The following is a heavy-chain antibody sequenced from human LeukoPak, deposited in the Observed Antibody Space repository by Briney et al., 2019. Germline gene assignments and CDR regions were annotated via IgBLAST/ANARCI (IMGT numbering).Heavy chain of an antibody. V-gene: IGHV3-23*01. CDR2: ISGIGGST. J-gene: IGHJ5*02. Sequence: GGPLRLTCAVSRLTFSSYAMSWVRQAPGKGLEWVSAISGIGGSTYYADSVKGGFTISRDNSKHTLYLQMHSLRDEDTAVYYCAKDYLVVPAAIMTSGWFDPWGQGTLVTVSS. D-gene: IGHD2-2*01. CDR1: RLTFSSYA. CDR3: AKDYLVVPAAIMTSGWFDP.